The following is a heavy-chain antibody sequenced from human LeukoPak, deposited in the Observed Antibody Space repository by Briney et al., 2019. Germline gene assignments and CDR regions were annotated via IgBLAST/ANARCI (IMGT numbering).Heavy chain of an antibody. CDR2: INTDGSST. CDR1: GFTFSNSW. Sequence: GGSLRLSCAASGFTFSNSWMHWVRRTPGKGLVWVSRINTDGSSTSYADSVKGRFTISRDNAENTLYLQMNSLRAEDTAVYYCTRGNGGNSPFDYWGQGTLVTVSS. D-gene: IGHD4-23*01. V-gene: IGHV3-74*01. J-gene: IGHJ4*02. CDR3: TRGNGGNSPFDY.